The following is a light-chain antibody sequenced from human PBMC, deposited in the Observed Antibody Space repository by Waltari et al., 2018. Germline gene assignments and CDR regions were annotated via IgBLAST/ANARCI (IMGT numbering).Light chain of an antibody. CDR1: QSVSRW. CDR2: GAS. CDR3: QKYGTLPAT. Sequence: EIVLTQSPGTLSLSPGERATLSCRASQSVSRWLAWYQQKPGQPPRLLIYGASSRATAIPDRFSGSGSGTDFSLTISRLEPEDSAVYYCQKYGTLPATFGQGTKVEVK. V-gene: IGKV3-20*01. J-gene: IGKJ1*01.